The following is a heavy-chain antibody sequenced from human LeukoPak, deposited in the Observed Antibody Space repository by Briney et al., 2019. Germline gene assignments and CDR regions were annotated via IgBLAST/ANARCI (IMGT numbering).Heavy chain of an antibody. D-gene: IGHD3-10*01. V-gene: IGHV4-59*01. CDR1: GGSISSYY. CDR3: ARGTDRPYYYFDY. Sequence: SETLSLTCTVSGGSISSYYWSWIRQPLGKGLEWIGYIYYSGSTNYNPSLKSRVTISVDTSKNQFSLKLSSVTAADTAVYYCARGTDRPYYYFDYWGQGTLVTVSS. J-gene: IGHJ4*02. CDR2: IYYSGST.